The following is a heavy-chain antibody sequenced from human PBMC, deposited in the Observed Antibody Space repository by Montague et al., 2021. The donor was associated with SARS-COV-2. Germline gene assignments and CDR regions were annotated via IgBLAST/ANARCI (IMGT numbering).Heavy chain of an antibody. CDR1: GFTFSTYA. Sequence: SLRLSFSASGFTFSTYAMSWVRRAPGKGLEWVSAISGSGDKTYYADSVKGRFTISRDNSKNTVSLQMNSLRVEDTAVYYCAKDLFCSGGDCYFYGMDLWGQGTTVTVSS. V-gene: IGHV3-23*01. CDR2: ISGSGDKT. D-gene: IGHD2-15*01. CDR3: AKDLFCSGGDCYFYGMDL. J-gene: IGHJ6*02.